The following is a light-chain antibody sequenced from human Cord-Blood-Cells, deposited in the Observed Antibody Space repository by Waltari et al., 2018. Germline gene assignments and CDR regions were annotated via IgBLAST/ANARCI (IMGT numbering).Light chain of an antibody. CDR1: QSISSY. Sequence: DRVTITCRASQSISSYLNWYQQKPGKAPKLLIYAASSLQSGFPSRFSGSGSGTDFTLTISSLQPEDFATYYCQQSYSTPFTFGPGTKVDIK. V-gene: IGKV1-39*01. J-gene: IGKJ3*01. CDR2: AAS. CDR3: QQSYSTPFT.